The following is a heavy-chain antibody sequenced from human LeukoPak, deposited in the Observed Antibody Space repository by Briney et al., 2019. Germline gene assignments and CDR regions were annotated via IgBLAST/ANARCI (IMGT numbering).Heavy chain of an antibody. CDR2: ISYDGSNK. D-gene: IGHD3-22*01. Sequence: PGGSLRLSCAASGFTFSSYGMHWVRQAPGKGLEWVAVISYDGSNKYYADSVKGRFTISRDNSKNTLYLQMNSLRPEDTALYYCARATYGSSGLGYWGQGTLVTVSS. CDR3: ARATYGSSGLGY. CDR1: GFTFSSYG. J-gene: IGHJ4*02. V-gene: IGHV3-30*03.